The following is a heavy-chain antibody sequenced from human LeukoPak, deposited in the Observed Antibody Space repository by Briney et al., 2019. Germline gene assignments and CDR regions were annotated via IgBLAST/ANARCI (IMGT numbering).Heavy chain of an antibody. CDR3: AKNRGAGSHYYYHMNV. CDR1: GFTFSGSA. D-gene: IGHD1-26*01. V-gene: IGHV3-23*01. J-gene: IGHJ6*03. CDR2: ISGSGGGT. Sequence: GGSLRLSCAASGFTFSGSAMHWVRQAAGKGLEWVSLISGSGGGTYYADSVKGRFTISRDNSKNTLYLQLNSLRVEDTAVYYCAKNRGAGSHYYYHMNVWGKGTTVTVSS.